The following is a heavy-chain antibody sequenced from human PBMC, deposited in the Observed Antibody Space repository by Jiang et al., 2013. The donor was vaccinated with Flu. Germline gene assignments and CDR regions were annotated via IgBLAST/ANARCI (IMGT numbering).Heavy chain of an antibody. Sequence: LVKPGGSLRLSCAASGFTXSDYYMSWIRPGSREGAGVGSYISSSGSTIYYADSVKGRFTISRDNAKNSLYLQMNSLRAEDTAVYYCARDLFPYYYDSSGLDAFDIWGPRDNGHRLF. D-gene: IGHD3-22*01. CDR3: ARDLFPYYYDSSGLDAFDI. CDR1: GFTXSDYY. CDR2: ISSSGSTI. V-gene: IGHV3-11*01. J-gene: IGHJ3*02.